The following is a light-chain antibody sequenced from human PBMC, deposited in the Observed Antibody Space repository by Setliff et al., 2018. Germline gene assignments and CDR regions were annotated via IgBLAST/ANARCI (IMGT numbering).Light chain of an antibody. CDR1: SSDIGGYNY. V-gene: IGLV2-14*01. J-gene: IGLJ1*01. CDR2: EVS. Sequence: QSALAQPASVSGSPGQSITISCTGTSSDIGGYNYVSWYQQHPGKAPKFMIYEVSNRPSGVSNRLSGSKSGNTASLTISGLQAEDEADYYCSSYTSSGTDVFGSGTKVTV. CDR3: SSYTSSGTDV.